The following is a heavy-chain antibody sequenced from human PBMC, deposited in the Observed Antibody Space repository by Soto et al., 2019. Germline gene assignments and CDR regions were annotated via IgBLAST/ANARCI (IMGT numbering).Heavy chain of an antibody. D-gene: IGHD1-20*01. CDR2: IYYSGST. V-gene: IGHV4-39*01. Sequence: SETLSLTCTVSGGSISSSSYYWGWIRQPPGKGLEWIGSIYYSGSTYYNPSLKSRVTISVDTSKNQFSLKLSSVTAADTAVYYCARHVHNWNPEENWFDPWGQGTLVTVSS. CDR1: GGSISSSSYY. CDR3: ARHVHNWNPEENWFDP. J-gene: IGHJ5*02.